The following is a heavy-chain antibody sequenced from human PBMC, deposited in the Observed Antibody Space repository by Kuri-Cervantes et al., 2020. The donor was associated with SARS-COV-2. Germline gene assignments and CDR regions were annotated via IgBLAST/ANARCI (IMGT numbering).Heavy chain of an antibody. Sequence: SETLSLTCTVSGGSISSSSYYWGWIRQPPGKGLEWIGSIYYSGSTYYNPSLKSRVTISVDTSKNQFSLTLSSVTAADTAVYYCARHDVKGFDPWGQGTLVTVSS. J-gene: IGHJ5*02. CDR3: ARHDVKGFDP. CDR2: IYYSGST. CDR1: GGSISSSSYY. D-gene: IGHD3-10*02. V-gene: IGHV4-39*01.